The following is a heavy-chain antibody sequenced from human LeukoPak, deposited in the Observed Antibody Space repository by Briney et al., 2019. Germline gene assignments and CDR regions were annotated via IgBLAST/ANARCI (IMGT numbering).Heavy chain of an antibody. CDR3: ASLLGGPMDWFDP. CDR1: GFTFSSYS. J-gene: IGHJ5*02. CDR2: ISSSSRTI. Sequence: GGSLRLSCAASGFTFSSYSMNWVRQAPGKGLEWVSYISSSSRTIYYADSVKGRFTISRDNAKNSLYLQMNSLRAEDTAVYYCASLLGGPMDWFDPWGQGTLVTVSS. V-gene: IGHV3-48*01. D-gene: IGHD3-16*01.